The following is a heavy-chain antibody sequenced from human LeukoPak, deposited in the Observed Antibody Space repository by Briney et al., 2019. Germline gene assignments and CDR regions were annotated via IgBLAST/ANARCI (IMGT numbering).Heavy chain of an antibody. CDR1: GYTSTGYY. CDR2: INPNSGGT. Sequence: ASVKVSCKASGYTSTGYYMHWVRQAPGQGLEWMGWINPNSGGTNYAQKFQGRVTMTRDTSISTAYMELSRLRSDDTAVYYCARDLNYREDYYCMDVWGKGTTVTVSS. V-gene: IGHV1-2*02. D-gene: IGHD1-7*01. CDR3: ARDLNYREDYYCMDV. J-gene: IGHJ6*03.